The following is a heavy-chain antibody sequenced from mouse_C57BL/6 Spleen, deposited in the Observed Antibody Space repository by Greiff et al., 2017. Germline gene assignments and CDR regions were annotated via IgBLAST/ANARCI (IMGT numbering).Heavy chain of an antibody. Sequence: EVKVVESGGGLVKPGGSLKLSCAASGFTFSSYAMSWVRQTPEKRLKWVATISDGGSYTYYPDNVKGRFTISRDNAKNNLYLQMSHLKSEDTAMYYCARWAYYSNYGPFAYWGQGTLVTVSA. CDR1: GFTFSSYA. CDR2: ISDGGSYT. CDR3: ARWAYYSNYGPFAY. V-gene: IGHV5-4*03. J-gene: IGHJ3*01. D-gene: IGHD2-5*01.